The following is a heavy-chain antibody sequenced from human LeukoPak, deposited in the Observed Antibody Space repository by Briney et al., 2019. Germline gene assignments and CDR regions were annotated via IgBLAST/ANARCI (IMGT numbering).Heavy chain of an antibody. CDR1: GGTFSSYA. V-gene: IGHV1-69*13. CDR3: ASDSLVPAGAYFDY. J-gene: IGHJ4*02. CDR2: IIPIFGTA. D-gene: IGHD2-2*01. Sequence: GASVKVSCKASGGTFSSYAISWVRQAPGQGLELMGGIIPIFGTANYAQKFQGRVTITADESTSTAYMELSSLRSEDTAVYYCASDSLVPAGAYFDYWGQGTLVTVSS.